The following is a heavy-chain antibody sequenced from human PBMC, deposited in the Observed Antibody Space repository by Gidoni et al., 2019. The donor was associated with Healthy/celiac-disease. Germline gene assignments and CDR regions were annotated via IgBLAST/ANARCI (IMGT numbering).Heavy chain of an antibody. CDR2: MNPNSGNT. D-gene: IGHD2-21*02. V-gene: IGHV1-8*01. Sequence: QVHLVQSGAEVKKPGASVKVSCKASGYTFTSYDINWVRQATGQGHEWMGWMNPNSGNTGYAQKFQGRVTMTRNTSISRAYMELSSLRSEDTAVYYCARVVTARTEYFQHWGQGTLVTVSS. CDR1: GYTFTSYD. CDR3: ARVVTARTEYFQH. J-gene: IGHJ1*01.